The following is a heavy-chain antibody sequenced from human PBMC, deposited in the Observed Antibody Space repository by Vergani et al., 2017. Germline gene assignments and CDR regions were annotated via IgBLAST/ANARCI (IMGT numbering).Heavy chain of an antibody. Sequence: QLQLQESGPGLVKPSETLSLSCRVSGDSISRSHYYWGFIRQPPGKGLEWIGSISSIGSPYYNPTLKSRLTFSVDTSKNLFSLRLKSVTPTDTGMYYCARPVGPSAIADGYHVWGQGTMVTVS. CDR2: ISSIGSP. J-gene: IGHJ3*01. V-gene: IGHV4-39*02. CDR1: GDSISRSHYY. CDR3: ARPVGPSAIADGYHV. D-gene: IGHD3-10*01.